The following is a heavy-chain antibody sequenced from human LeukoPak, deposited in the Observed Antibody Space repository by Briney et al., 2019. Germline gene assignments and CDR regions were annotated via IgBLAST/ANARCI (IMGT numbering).Heavy chain of an antibody. CDR2: IYSGGDT. J-gene: IGHJ4*02. D-gene: IGHD6-19*01. V-gene: IGHV3-66*01. CDR1: GFTVSSNY. CDR3: AKERSLEIAVAGTVFDY. Sequence: GGSLRLSCAASGFTVSSNYMGWVRQAPGKGLEWVSVIYSGGDTYYADSVKGRFTISRENSKNMIYLEMSSLKAEDTAVYYCAKERSLEIAVAGTVFDYWGQGTLVTVSS.